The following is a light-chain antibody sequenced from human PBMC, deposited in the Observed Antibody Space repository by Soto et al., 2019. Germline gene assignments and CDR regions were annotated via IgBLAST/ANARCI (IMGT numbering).Light chain of an antibody. CDR3: NSYTGSSPYV. CDR2: EVS. Sequence: QSVRTQPPSVSGSPGQSVAISCTGTSSDVGSYNRVSWYQQPPGAAPKLMTYEVSNRPSGVPDRFSGSKSGNTASLTISGLQAEDEADYYCNSYTGSSPYVFGTGTKVTVL. V-gene: IGLV2-18*02. J-gene: IGLJ1*01. CDR1: SSDVGSYNR.